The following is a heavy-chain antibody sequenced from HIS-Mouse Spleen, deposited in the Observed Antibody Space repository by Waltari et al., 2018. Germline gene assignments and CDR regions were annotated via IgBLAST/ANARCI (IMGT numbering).Heavy chain of an antibody. V-gene: IGHV1-8*01. CDR1: GYTFTSYD. Sequence: QVQLVQSGAEVKKPGASVKVSCKASGYTFTSYDINWVRPATGQGLEWMGWMNPNSGNTGYAQKFQGRVTMTRNTSISTAYMELSSLRSEDTAVYYCARGRGLAYCGGDCYGNWFDPWGQGTLVTVSS. J-gene: IGHJ5*02. CDR2: MNPNSGNT. CDR3: ARGRGLAYCGGDCYGNWFDP. D-gene: IGHD2-21*02.